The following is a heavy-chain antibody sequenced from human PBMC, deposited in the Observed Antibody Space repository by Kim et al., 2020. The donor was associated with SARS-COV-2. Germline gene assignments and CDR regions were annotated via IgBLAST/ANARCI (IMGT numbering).Heavy chain of an antibody. CDR1: GFTVSSNY. CDR2: IYSGGST. D-gene: IGHD3-3*01. J-gene: IGHJ4*02. CDR3: ASWFLDGGNSEFDY. Sequence: GGSLRLSCAASGFTVSSNYMSWVRQAPGKGLEWVSVIYSGGSTYYADSVKGRFTISRDNSKNTLYLQMNSLRAEDTAVYYCASWFLDGGNSEFDYWGQGTLVTVSS. V-gene: IGHV3-53*01.